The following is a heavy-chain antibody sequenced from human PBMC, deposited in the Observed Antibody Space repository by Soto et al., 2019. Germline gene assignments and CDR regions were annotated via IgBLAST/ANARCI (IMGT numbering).Heavy chain of an antibody. J-gene: IGHJ5*02. CDR2: IYYSGIT. Sequence: LSLTCTVSGVSISNSSYYWGWIRRPPGKGLEWIGTIYYSGITYYNPSLKSRVTISVDTSKNQFSLKLSSVTAADTAVYFCARGYCSSSSCPADWFDPWGQGTLVTVSS. CDR3: ARGYCSSSSCPADWFDP. D-gene: IGHD2-2*01. CDR1: GVSISNSSYY. V-gene: IGHV4-39*01.